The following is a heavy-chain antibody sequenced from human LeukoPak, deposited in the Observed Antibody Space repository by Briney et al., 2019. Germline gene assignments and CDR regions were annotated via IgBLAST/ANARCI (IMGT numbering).Heavy chain of an antibody. CDR1: GGSFSGYY. V-gene: IGHV4-59*01. D-gene: IGHD3-9*01. Sequence: SETLSLTCAVYGGSFSGYYWSWIRQPPGKGLEWIGYIYYSGSTNYNPSLKSRVTISVDTSKNQFSLKLSSVTAADTAVYYCARDAWLGYWGQGTLVTVSS. CDR2: IYYSGST. CDR3: ARDAWLGY. J-gene: IGHJ4*02.